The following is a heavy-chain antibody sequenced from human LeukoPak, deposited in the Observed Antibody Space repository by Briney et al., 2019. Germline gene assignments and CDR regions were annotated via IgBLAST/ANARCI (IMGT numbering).Heavy chain of an antibody. CDR2: ISGSGGST. V-gene: IGHV3-23*01. CDR3: AKDPVSDWGAFDI. D-gene: IGHD2-21*02. J-gene: IGHJ3*02. CDR1: GFTFSTYG. Sequence: LAGGSLRLSCEASGFTFSTYGMSWVRQAPGKGLEWVSAISGSGGSTYYADSVKGRVTISRDNSKNTLYLQVNSLRVEDTAVYYCAKDPVSDWGAFDIWGQGTMVTVSS.